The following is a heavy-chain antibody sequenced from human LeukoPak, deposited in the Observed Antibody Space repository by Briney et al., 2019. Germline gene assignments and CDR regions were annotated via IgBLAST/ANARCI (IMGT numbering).Heavy chain of an antibody. CDR3: ARGDSSGYSSYYYYGMDV. CDR2: ISAYNGNT. V-gene: IGHV1-18*01. J-gene: IGHJ6*02. CDR1: GYTFTSYG. D-gene: IGHD3-22*01. Sequence: ASVKVSCKASGYTFTSYGISWVRQAPGQGLEWMGWISAYNGNTNYAQKLQGRVTMTTDTSTSTAHMELRSLRSDDTAVYYCARGDSSGYSSYYYYGMDVWGQGTTVTVSS.